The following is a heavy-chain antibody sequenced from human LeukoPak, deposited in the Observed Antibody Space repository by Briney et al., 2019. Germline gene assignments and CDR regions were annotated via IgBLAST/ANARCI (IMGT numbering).Heavy chain of an antibody. V-gene: IGHV4-39*07. CDR3: ARVVREGVVNYYYMDV. CDR1: GGSISTSSYY. CDR2: IFYSGST. J-gene: IGHJ6*03. D-gene: IGHD3-3*01. Sequence: NPSETLSLTCTVSGGSISTSSYYWGWIRQPPGKGLEWIGSIFYSGSTYYNLSLKSRVTVSLDTSKNQFSLKLSSVTAADTAVYYCARVVREGVVNYYYMDVWGKGTTVTVSS.